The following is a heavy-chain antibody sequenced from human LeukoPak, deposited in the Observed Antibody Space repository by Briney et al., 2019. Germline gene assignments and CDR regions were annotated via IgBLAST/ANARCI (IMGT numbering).Heavy chain of an antibody. J-gene: IGHJ5*02. CDR1: GFTFSSYS. V-gene: IGHV3-21*04. CDR3: ARDPVGRNIAYNWFDP. Sequence: PGGSLRLSCAASGFTFSSYSMNWVRQAPGKGLEWVSSISSSSSYIYYADSVKGRFTISRDNAKNSLYLQMNSLRSEDTAVYYCARDPVGRNIAYNWFDPWGQGTLVTVSS. CDR2: ISSSSSYI. D-gene: IGHD2/OR15-2a*01.